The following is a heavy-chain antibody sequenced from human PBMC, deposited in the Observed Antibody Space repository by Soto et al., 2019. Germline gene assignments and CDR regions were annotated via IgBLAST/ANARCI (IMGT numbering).Heavy chain of an antibody. D-gene: IGHD3-22*01. CDR2: ISHDGINK. Sequence: GGSLRLSCAASGFAFSSYAMNWVRRAPGKGLEWVALISHDGINKYYADSVRGRFTISRDSSTNTLYLQMNSLRAEDTAVYYCAREIRVGSGYYSREYFDYWGQGTLVTVSS. V-gene: IGHV3-30-3*01. CDR1: GFAFSSYA. CDR3: AREIRVGSGYYSREYFDY. J-gene: IGHJ4*02.